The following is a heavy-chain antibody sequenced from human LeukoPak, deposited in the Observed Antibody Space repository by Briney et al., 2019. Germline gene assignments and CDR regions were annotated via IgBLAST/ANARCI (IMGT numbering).Heavy chain of an antibody. CDR3: ARQIAVAGKAGFDY. J-gene: IGHJ4*02. D-gene: IGHD6-19*01. CDR1: GFTFSSYS. Sequence: GGSLRLSCAASGFTFSSYSMNWVRQAPGKGLEWVSYISSSSSTIYYADSMKGRFTISRDNAKNSLYLQMNSLRAEDTAVYYCARQIAVAGKAGFDYWGQGTLVTVSS. V-gene: IGHV3-48*04. CDR2: ISSSSSTI.